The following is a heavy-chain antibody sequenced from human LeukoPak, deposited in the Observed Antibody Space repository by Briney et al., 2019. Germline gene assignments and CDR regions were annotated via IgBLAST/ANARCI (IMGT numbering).Heavy chain of an antibody. CDR1: GFTFSTYA. J-gene: IGHJ4*02. CDR2: ISGSGGST. Sequence: GGTLRLSCVASGFTFSTYAISWVRQAPGKGLGWGSSISGSGGSTYYAEFVQGRSPISRDNSKNTLYLQMNSLRAEDTAVYYCAKGGQRYDFWRFDYWGQGTLVTVSS. D-gene: IGHD3-3*01. CDR3: AKGGQRYDFWRFDY. V-gene: IGHV3-23*01.